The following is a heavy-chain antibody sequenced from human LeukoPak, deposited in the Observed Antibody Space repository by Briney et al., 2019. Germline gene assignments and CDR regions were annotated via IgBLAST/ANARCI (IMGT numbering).Heavy chain of an antibody. CDR2: INTNTGNP. J-gene: IGHJ4*02. CDR3: ARDQQQLVSLIFDY. V-gene: IGHV7-4-1*02. CDR1: GYTFTSYA. Sequence: GASVKVSCKASGYTFTSYAMNWVRQAPGQGLEWMGWINTNTGNPTYAQGFTGRFVFSLDTSVSTAYLQISSLKAEDTAVYYCARDQQQLVSLIFDYWGQGTLVTVSS. D-gene: IGHD6-13*01.